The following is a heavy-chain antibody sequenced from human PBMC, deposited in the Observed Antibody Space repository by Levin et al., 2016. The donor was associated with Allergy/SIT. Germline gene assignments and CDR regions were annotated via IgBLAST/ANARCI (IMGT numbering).Heavy chain of an antibody. CDR2: INDNGGST. D-gene: IGHD3-16*01. J-gene: IGHJ4*02. V-gene: IGHV3-23*01. CDR1: GFTFGSHA. Sequence: GGSLRLSCGASGFTFGSHAMNWVRQAPGKGLEWVSTINDNGGSTYHADSVKGRFTISRDNSKNTLYLQMNSLRVEDTALYFCVRDFGLSLWGQGTLVTVSS. CDR3: VRDFGLSL.